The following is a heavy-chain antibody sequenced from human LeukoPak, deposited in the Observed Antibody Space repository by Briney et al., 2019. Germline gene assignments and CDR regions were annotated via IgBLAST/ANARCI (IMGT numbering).Heavy chain of an antibody. V-gene: IGHV3-48*01. Sequence: GGSLRLSCAASGFTFSSYSMNWVRQAPGKGLEWVSYISVSSSAIYYADSVKGRFTISRDNAENSLYLHMNSLRAEDTAIYYCARAFTNNYFDLWGQGTLVTVSS. J-gene: IGHJ4*02. CDR1: GFTFSSYS. CDR3: ARAFTNNYFDL. CDR2: ISVSSSAI.